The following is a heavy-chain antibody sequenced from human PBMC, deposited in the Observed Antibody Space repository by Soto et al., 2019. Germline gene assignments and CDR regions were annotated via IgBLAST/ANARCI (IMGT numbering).Heavy chain of an antibody. V-gene: IGHV3-21*02. J-gene: IGHJ4*02. CDR2: ISSSSTYT. D-gene: IGHD2-15*01. CDR3: ARVGSPGYCSGGYCPPPDY. Sequence: EVQLVESGGGLVKPGGSLRLSCAASGFTFSTSTMNWVRQAPGHGLEWVSSISSSSTYTYYAASVKGRFTISRDNAKNSLYLQMNSLRAEDTAVYYCARVGSPGYCSGGYCPPPDYWGQGTLVTVSS. CDR1: GFTFSTST.